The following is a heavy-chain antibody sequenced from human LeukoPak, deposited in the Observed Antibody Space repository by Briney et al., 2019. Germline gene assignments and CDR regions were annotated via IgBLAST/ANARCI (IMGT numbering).Heavy chain of an antibody. V-gene: IGHV4-30-4*01. CDR2: IYYSGST. D-gene: IGHD3-22*01. CDR1: GGSISSGDYY. J-gene: IGHJ4*02. Sequence: PSETLSLTCTVSGGSISSGDYYWSWIRQPPGKGLEWIAYIYYSGSTYYNPSLESRVTISVDTSKDQFSLKLSSVTAADTAVYYCARYDSSGPIDYWGQGTLVTVSS. CDR3: ARYDSSGPIDY.